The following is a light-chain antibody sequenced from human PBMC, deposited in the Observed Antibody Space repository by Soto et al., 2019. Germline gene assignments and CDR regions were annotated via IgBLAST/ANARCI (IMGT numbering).Light chain of an antibody. CDR1: SSDVGAYIY. CDR2: EVS. CDR3: TSYTSSSNYV. V-gene: IGLV2-14*01. Sequence: QSVLTQPASVSGSPGQSITISCTGTSSDVGAYIYVSWYQHHPGKAPKFLIYEVSKRPSGVSDRFSGSKSGNTASLTISGLQAEDEADYYCTSYTSSSNYVFGTGKKVXV. J-gene: IGLJ1*01.